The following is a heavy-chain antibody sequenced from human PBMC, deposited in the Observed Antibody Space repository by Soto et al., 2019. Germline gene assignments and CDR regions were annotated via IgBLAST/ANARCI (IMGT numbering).Heavy chain of an antibody. D-gene: IGHD3-10*01. V-gene: IGHV4-34*01. J-gene: IGHJ5*02. CDR2: INHSGST. CDR1: GGSFSGYY. Sequence: SETLSLTCAVYGGSFSGYYWSWIRQPPGKGLEWIGEINHSGSTNYNPSLKSRVTISVDTSKNQFSLKLSSVTAADTAVYYCARGVSYYGSGSYYQPYNWFDPWGQGTLVTVSS. CDR3: ARGVSYYGSGSYYQPYNWFDP.